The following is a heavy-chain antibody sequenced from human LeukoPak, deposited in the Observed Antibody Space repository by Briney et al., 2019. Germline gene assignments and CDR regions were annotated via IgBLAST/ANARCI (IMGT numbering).Heavy chain of an antibody. D-gene: IGHD3-22*01. Sequence: KISCKGSGYSFTSYWIGWVRQAPGQGLEWMGGIIPIFGTANYAQKFQGRVTITADESTSTAYMELSSLRSEDTAVYYCARSQYYYDSSGYYNFDCWGQGTLVTVSS. V-gene: IGHV1-69*01. CDR1: GYSFTSYW. J-gene: IGHJ4*02. CDR3: ARSQYYYDSSGYYNFDC. CDR2: IIPIFGTA.